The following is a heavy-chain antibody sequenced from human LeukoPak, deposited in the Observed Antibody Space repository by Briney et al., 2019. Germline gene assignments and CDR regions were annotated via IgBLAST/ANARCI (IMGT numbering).Heavy chain of an antibody. Sequence: SETLSLTCTVSGGSISSYYWSWIRQPPGKGLEWIGYIYYSGSTNYNPSLKSRVTISVDTSKNQFSLKLSSVTAADTAVYYCARADSIAAAGVFDYWGQGTLVTVSS. CDR1: GGSISSYY. J-gene: IGHJ4*02. CDR2: IYYSGST. D-gene: IGHD6-13*01. V-gene: IGHV4-59*12. CDR3: ARADSIAAAGVFDY.